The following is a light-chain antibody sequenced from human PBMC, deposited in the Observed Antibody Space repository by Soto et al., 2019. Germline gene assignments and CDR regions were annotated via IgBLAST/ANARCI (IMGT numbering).Light chain of an antibody. J-gene: IGKJ2*01. CDR2: AAS. V-gene: IGKV1-8*01. CDR3: QQYYSYPEYT. Sequence: AIRMTQSPSSLSASTGDRVTITCRAGQGISSYLAWYQQKPGKAPKLLIYAASTLQSGVPSRFSGSGSGTDFTLTISCLQSEDFATYYCQQYYSYPEYTFGQGTKLEIK. CDR1: QGISSY.